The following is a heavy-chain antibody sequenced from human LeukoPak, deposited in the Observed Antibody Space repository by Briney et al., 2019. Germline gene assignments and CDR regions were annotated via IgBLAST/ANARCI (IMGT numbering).Heavy chain of an antibody. CDR3: ARESRDYDFWSGSTPNLDY. J-gene: IGHJ4*02. Sequence: PGGSLRLSCAASGFTFSSYWMHWVRQAPGKGLVWVSRINTDGSSTSYADSVKGRFTISRDNAKNTLYLQMNSLRAEDTAVYYCARESRDYDFWSGSTPNLDYWGQGTLVTVSS. CDR1: GFTFSSYW. CDR2: INTDGSST. V-gene: IGHV3-74*01. D-gene: IGHD3-3*01.